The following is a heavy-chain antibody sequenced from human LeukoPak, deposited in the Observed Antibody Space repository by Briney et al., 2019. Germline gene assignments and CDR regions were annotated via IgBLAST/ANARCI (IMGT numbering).Heavy chain of an antibody. CDR1: GFTFSSYE. V-gene: IGHV3-48*03. Sequence: GGSLRLSCAASGFTFSSYEMNWVRQAPGKGLEWVSYISSSGSTIYYADSEKGRFTISRDNAKNSLYLQMNSLRAEGTAVYYCARDSRIAVAAIDAFDIWGQGTMVTVSS. J-gene: IGHJ3*02. CDR2: ISSSGSTI. CDR3: ARDSRIAVAAIDAFDI. D-gene: IGHD6-19*01.